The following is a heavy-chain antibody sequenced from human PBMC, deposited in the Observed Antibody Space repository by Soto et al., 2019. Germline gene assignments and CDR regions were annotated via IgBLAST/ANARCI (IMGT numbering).Heavy chain of an antibody. V-gene: IGHV3-7*03. CDR3: TSYRTLGC. J-gene: IGHJ4*02. CDR1: GFTLSNFS. CDR2: IKEDGSEK. D-gene: IGHD1-26*01. Sequence: EVQLVESGGGLVQPGGSLRLSCAASGFTLSNFSMSWVRQAPGKGLEWVASIKEDGSEKTYVDSVKGRFTITRDDSQNSLYLQMNRLGVDDAAVYYCTSYRTLGCWGQGTLVIVSS.